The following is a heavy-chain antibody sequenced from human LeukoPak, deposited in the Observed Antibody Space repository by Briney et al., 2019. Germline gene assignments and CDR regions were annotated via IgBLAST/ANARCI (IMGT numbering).Heavy chain of an antibody. Sequence: SGGSLRLSCAASGFTVSSNYMSWVRQAPGKGLEWVSVIYSGGSTYYADSVKGRFTISRDNSRNTLYLQMNSLRAEDTAVYYCARDSSGHYYDSSGYSYWGQGTLVTVSS. CDR2: IYSGGST. J-gene: IGHJ4*02. D-gene: IGHD3-22*01. CDR1: GFTVSSNY. CDR3: ARDSSGHYYDSSGYSY. V-gene: IGHV3-66*01.